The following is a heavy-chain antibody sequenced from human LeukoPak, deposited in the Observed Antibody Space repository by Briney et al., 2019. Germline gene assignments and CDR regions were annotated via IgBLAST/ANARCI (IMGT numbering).Heavy chain of an antibody. D-gene: IGHD3-22*01. CDR3: AKDLYDSSVSAFDI. J-gene: IGHJ3*02. V-gene: IGHV3-30*02. CDR2: IRYDGSNK. CDR1: AFTFRSYG. Sequence: GGSLRLSCATSAFTFRSYGMHWVRQAPDKGLEWVAFIRYDGSNKYYADSVKGRFTISRDNSKNTLYLQMNSLRAEDTAVYYCAKDLYDSSVSAFDIWGQGTMVTVSS.